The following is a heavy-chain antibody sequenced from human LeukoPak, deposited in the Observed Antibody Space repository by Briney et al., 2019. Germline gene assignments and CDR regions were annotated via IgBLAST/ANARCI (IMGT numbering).Heavy chain of an antibody. CDR2: INTNTGNP. Sequence: ASVKVSCKASGYTFTSYAMNWVRQAPGQGLEWMGWINTNTGNPTYAQGFTGRFVFSLGTSVSTAYLQISSLKAEDTAVYYCARADRVQNYYYYMDVWGKGTTVTVSS. J-gene: IGHJ6*03. D-gene: IGHD1-1*01. CDR1: GYTFTSYA. V-gene: IGHV7-4-1*02. CDR3: ARADRVQNYYYYMDV.